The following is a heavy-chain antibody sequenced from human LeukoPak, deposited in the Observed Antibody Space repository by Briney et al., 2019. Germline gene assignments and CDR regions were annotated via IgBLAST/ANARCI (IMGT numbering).Heavy chain of an antibody. V-gene: IGHV1-18*04. CDR1: GYTFTNYG. J-gene: IGHJ3*02. CDR3: ARDLAVVTAFGQHAFDM. Sequence: GASVKVSCKASGYTFTNYGFIWVRQAPGQGLEWMGWISAYNGNTNYVQKLQGRVTMTTDTSTSTAYMELRSLRSDDTAVYFCARDLAVVTAFGQHAFDMWGQGTMVTVSS. D-gene: IGHD2-21*02. CDR2: ISAYNGNT.